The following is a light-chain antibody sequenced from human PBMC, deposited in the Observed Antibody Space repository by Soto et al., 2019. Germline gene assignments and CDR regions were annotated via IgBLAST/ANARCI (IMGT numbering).Light chain of an antibody. CDR2: GAS. J-gene: IGKJ1*01. Sequence: EIVMTQSPATLSVSPGERATLSCRASQSVSNNLAWYRQKPGQAPRLLIYGASTRATGNPARFSGSGSGTEFTLTHSSLQSEDFAVCYCQDYINRPRTFGQGTKVEI. V-gene: IGKV3-15*01. CDR1: QSVSNN. CDR3: QDYINRPRT.